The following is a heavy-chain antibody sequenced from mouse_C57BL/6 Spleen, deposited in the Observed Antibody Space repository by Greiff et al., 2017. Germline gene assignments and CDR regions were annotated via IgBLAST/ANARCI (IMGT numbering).Heavy chain of an antibody. CDR1: GFNIKDYY. V-gene: IGHV14-1*01. Sequence: EVQLQQSGAELVRPGASVKLSCTASGFNIKDYYMHWVKQRPEQGLEWIGRIDPEDGDTEYAPKFQGKATMTADTSSNTAYLQLSSLTSEDTAVYYCTPYYYGSRGDAMDYWGQGTSVTVSS. D-gene: IGHD1-1*01. CDR2: IDPEDGDT. CDR3: TPYYYGSRGDAMDY. J-gene: IGHJ4*01.